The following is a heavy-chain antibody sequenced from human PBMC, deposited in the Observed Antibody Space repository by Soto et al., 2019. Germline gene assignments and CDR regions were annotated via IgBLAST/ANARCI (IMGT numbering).Heavy chain of an antibody. V-gene: IGHV3-30*03. CDR2: ISYDGSLQ. J-gene: IGHJ4*02. CDR3: VSDRGYGHASVPYS. Sequence: QAQLVESGGGVVQPGRSLRLSCAASGFAFSSYGMHWVRQAPGTGLEWVAVISYDGSLQHYADSVKGRFTISRDNSKNMVLRQMRSLRAEDTAVYYCVSDRGYGHASVPYSWGQGTLVSVSS. D-gene: IGHD5-18*01. CDR1: GFAFSSYG.